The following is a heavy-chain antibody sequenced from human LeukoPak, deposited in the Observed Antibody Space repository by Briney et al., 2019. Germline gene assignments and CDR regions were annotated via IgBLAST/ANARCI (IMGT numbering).Heavy chain of an antibody. CDR2: ISSSSSYI. J-gene: IGHJ6*04. CDR3: ARDRDSSSCYMGAYYYYGMDV. V-gene: IGHV3-21*01. D-gene: IGHD6-13*01. CDR1: GFTFSSYS. Sequence: GGSLRLSCAASGFTFSSYSMNWVRQAPGKGLEWVSSISSSSSYIYYADSVKGRFTISRDNAKNSLYLQMNSLRAEDTAVYYCARDRDSSSCYMGAYYYYGMDVWGKGTTVTVSS.